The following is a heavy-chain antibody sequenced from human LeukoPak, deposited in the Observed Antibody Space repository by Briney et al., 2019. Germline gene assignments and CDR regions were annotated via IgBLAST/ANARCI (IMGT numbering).Heavy chain of an antibody. J-gene: IGHJ5*02. CDR2: IDPSDSYT. V-gene: IGHV5-10-1*01. CDR3: ARLTWDIVVVPADNWFDP. Sequence: GESLKTSCKGSGYSFTSYWISWVRQMPGKGLEWMGRIDPSDSYTNYSPSFQGHVIISADKSISTAYLQWSSLKASDTAMYYCARLTWDIVVVPADNWFDPWGQGTLVTVSS. D-gene: IGHD2-2*01. CDR1: GYSFTSYW.